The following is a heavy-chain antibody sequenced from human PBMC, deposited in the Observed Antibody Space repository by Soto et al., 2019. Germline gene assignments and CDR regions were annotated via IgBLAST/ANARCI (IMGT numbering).Heavy chain of an antibody. J-gene: IGHJ3*02. V-gene: IGHV1-46*01. CDR3: ARELPADAFDI. D-gene: IGHD2-15*01. Sequence: ASVKVSCKASGGTFTSYYMHWVRQAPGQGLEWMGIINPSGGSTSYAQKFQGRVTMTRDTSTSTVYMELSSLRSEDTAVYYCARELPADAFDIWGQGTMVTVSS. CDR1: GGTFTSYY. CDR2: INPSGGST.